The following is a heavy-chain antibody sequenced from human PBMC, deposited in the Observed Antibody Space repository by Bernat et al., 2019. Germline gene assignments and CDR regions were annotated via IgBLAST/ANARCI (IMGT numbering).Heavy chain of an antibody. CDR1: GGSISSSSYY. Sequence: QLQLQESGPGLVKPSETLSLTCTVSGGSISSSSYYWGWIRQPPGKGLEWIGSIYYSGSTYYNPSLKSRVTISVDTSKNQFSLKLSSVTAADTAVYYCARDFWSGYYRNYYYYMDVWGKGTTVTVSS. CDR3: ARDFWSGYYRNYYYYMDV. D-gene: IGHD3-3*01. V-gene: IGHV4-39*01. CDR2: IYYSGST. J-gene: IGHJ6*03.